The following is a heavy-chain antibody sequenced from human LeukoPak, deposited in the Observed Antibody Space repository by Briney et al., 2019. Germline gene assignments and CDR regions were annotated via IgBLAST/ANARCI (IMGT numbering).Heavy chain of an antibody. D-gene: IGHD5-24*01. CDR1: GYTFTGYY. CDR2: INPNSGGT. V-gene: IGHV1-2*05. Sequence: GASVKVSCKASGYTFTGYYMHWVRQAPGQGLEWMGRINPNSGGTNYAQKFQGRVTMTRDTSISTAYMELSRLRSDDTDVYYCARARMSRDGCNWDYWGQGTLVTVSS. J-gene: IGHJ4*02. CDR3: ARARMSRDGCNWDY.